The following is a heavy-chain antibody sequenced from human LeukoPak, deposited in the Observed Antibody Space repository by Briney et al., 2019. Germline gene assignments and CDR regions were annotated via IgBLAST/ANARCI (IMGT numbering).Heavy chain of an antibody. CDR3: AKLDYYDTH. CDR2: INSDGSSA. Sequence: GGSLRLSCAASGFTFSSYWMQWVRHAPGKGLVWVSRINSDGSSASDADSVKGRFTISRDNSKNTLYLQMNSLRAEDTAVYFCAKLDYYDTHWGQGTLVTVSS. V-gene: IGHV3-74*01. J-gene: IGHJ4*02. D-gene: IGHD3-22*01. CDR1: GFTFSSYW.